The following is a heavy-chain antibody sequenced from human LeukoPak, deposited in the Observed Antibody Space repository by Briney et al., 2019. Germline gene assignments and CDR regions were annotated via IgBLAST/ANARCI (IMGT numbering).Heavy chain of an antibody. CDR2: IYYSGST. CDR1: GGSISSSSYY. J-gene: IGHJ5*02. Sequence: SETLSLTCTVSGGSISSSSYYWGWIRQPPGKGLEWIGSIYYSGSTYYNPSLKSRVTISVDTSKNQFSLKLSSVTAADTAVYYCAGGGYCSSTSCYVVPSWFDPWGQGTLVTVSP. CDR3: AGGGYCSSTSCYVVPSWFDP. D-gene: IGHD2-2*01. V-gene: IGHV4-39*01.